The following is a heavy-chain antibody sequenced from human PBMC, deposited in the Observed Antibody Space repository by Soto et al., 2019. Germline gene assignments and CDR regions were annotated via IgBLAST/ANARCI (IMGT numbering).Heavy chain of an antibody. CDR3: ARDRGNYYGSDEYDY. Sequence: ASVKVSCKASGYTFTSYGISWVRQAPGQGLEWMGWISAYNGNTNYAQKLQGRVTMTPDTSTSTAYMELRSLRSDDTAVYYCARDRGNYYGSDEYDYWGQGTLVTVSS. CDR2: ISAYNGNT. V-gene: IGHV1-18*01. CDR1: GYTFTSYG. D-gene: IGHD3-10*01. J-gene: IGHJ4*02.